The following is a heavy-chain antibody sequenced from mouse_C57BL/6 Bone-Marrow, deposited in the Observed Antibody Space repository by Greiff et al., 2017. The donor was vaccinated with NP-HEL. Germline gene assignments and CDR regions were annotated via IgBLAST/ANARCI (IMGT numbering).Heavy chain of an antibody. J-gene: IGHJ1*03. CDR2: ISYSGST. D-gene: IGHD1-1*01. V-gene: IGHV3-8*01. Sequence: EVQLQQSGPGLAKPSQTLSLTCSVTGYSITSDYWNWIRKFPGNKLEYMGYISYSGSTYYNPSLKSRISITRDTSKNQYYLQLNSVTTEDTATYYCARSTITTVVAHWYFDVWGTGTTVTVSS. CDR1: GYSITSDY. CDR3: ARSTITTVVAHWYFDV.